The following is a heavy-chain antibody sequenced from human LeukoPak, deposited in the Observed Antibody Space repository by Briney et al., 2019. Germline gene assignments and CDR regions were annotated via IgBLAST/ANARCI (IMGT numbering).Heavy chain of an antibody. Sequence: GGSLRLSYEGSGFSFSSYWMTWVRQSPGKGPEWVANIKQDESERYTVDSVKGRFTISRDNAKNSVYLHMNSLRAEDTALYYCARLSASYYGSFFYYYMDVWGKGTTVTVSS. D-gene: IGHD3-10*01. CDR1: GFSFSSYW. J-gene: IGHJ6*03. V-gene: IGHV3-7*01. CDR3: ARLSASYYGSFFYYYMDV. CDR2: IKQDESER.